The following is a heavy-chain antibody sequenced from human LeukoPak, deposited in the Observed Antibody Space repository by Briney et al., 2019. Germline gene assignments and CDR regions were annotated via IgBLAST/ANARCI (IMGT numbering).Heavy chain of an antibody. D-gene: IGHD6-19*01. CDR2: IKQDGSEK. Sequence: GGSLRLSCAASGFTFSSYWMSWVRQAPGKGLEWVANIKQDGSEKYYVDSVKGRFTISRDNANNSLYLQMNSLRAEDTAVYYCARMYSSGWYPYYFDYWGQGTLVTVSS. CDR1: GFTFSSYW. J-gene: IGHJ4*02. CDR3: ARMYSSGWYPYYFDY. V-gene: IGHV3-7*01.